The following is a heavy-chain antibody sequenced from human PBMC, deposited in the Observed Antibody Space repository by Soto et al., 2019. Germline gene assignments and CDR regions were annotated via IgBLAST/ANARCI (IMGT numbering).Heavy chain of an antibody. Sequence: GGSLRLSCSASGFTFSDYYMNWIRQAPGKGLEWVSYISGSGSTMYYAGSVKGRFTISRDNAKNSLYLQMNSLRAEDTALYYCVILALGKFDFWGQGTLVTVSS. J-gene: IGHJ4*02. CDR3: VILALGKFDF. V-gene: IGHV3-11*01. CDR1: GFTFSDYY. CDR2: ISGSGSTM. D-gene: IGHD1-26*01.